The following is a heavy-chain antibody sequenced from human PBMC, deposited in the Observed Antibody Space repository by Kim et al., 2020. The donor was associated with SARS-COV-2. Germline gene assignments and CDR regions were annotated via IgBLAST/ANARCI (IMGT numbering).Heavy chain of an antibody. J-gene: IGHJ5*01. D-gene: IGHD6-19*01. CDR3: ARTTTGWPNWFDS. V-gene: IGHV1-8*01. Sequence: GYEQSVQGRVTVTRDTSIRTAYMELSNLRYEDTAAYYWARTTTGWPNWFDSWGQGTLVTVSS.